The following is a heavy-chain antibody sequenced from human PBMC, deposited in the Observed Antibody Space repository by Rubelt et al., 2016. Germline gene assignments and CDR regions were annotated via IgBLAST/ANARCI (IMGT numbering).Heavy chain of an antibody. CDR1: GFTFSSYA. J-gene: IGHJ4*02. D-gene: IGHD6-19*01. V-gene: IGHV3-23*01. Sequence: EVQLLESGGGLVQPGGSLRLSCAASGFTFSSYAMSWVRQAPGKGLEWVSGVSGSGGSTYYADSVKGRFTISRDDSKNTLYLQMNSLRAEDTALYYCTKRVPGWGPFDSWGQGTLVTVSS. CDR3: TKRVPGWGPFDS. CDR2: VSGSGGST.